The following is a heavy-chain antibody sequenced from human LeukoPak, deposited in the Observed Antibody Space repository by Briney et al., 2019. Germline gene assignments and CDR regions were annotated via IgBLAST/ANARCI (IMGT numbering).Heavy chain of an antibody. Sequence: SETLSLTCAVSGVSVSSSGYHWGWIRQPPGKGLEWIASISYNGTSYYNPSLRSRVTIFVDTSKNQVSVNLSSVAARDTAVYYCSKGFEEWGGVDYWGQGTLVTVSS. D-gene: IGHD3-10*01. V-gene: IGHV4-39*01. CDR3: SKGFEEWGGVDY. CDR2: ISYNGTS. J-gene: IGHJ4*02. CDR1: GVSVSSSGYH.